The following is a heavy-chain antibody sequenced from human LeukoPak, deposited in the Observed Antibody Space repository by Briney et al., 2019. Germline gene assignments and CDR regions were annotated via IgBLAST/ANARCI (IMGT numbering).Heavy chain of an antibody. CDR1: GFTFSSYG. Sequence: GRSLRLSCAASGFTFSSYGMHWVRQAPGKGLEWVAVISYDGSNKYYADSVKGRFTISRDNSKNTLYLQMNSLRAEDTAVYYCAHILLLWFGELPGDAFDIWGQGTMVTVSS. CDR2: ISYDGSNK. V-gene: IGHV3-30*03. CDR3: AHILLLWFGELPGDAFDI. J-gene: IGHJ3*02. D-gene: IGHD3-10*01.